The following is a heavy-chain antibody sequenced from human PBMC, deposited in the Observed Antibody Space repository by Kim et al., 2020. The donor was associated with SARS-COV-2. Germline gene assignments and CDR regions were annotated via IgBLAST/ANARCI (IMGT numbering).Heavy chain of an antibody. D-gene: IGHD5-18*01. J-gene: IGHJ4*02. CDR3: ARDTTPHTAMVTWGELDY. Sequence: GGSLRLSCAASGFTFSSYEMNWVRQAPGKGLEWVSYISSSGSTIYYADSVKGRFTISRDNAKNSLYLQMNSLRAEDTAVYYCARDTTPHTAMVTWGELDYWGQGALVTVCS. CDR2: ISSSGSTI. CDR1: GFTFSSYE. V-gene: IGHV3-48*03.